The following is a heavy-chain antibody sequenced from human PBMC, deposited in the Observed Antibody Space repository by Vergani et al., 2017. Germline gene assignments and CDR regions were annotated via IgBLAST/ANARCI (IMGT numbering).Heavy chain of an antibody. CDR2: IIPIFGTA. Sequence: HVQLVQSGAEVKKPGSSVKVSCKASGGTFSSYAISWVRQAPGQGLEWMGGIIPIFGTANYAQKFQGRVTITADESTSPAYMELSSLRSEDTAVYYCASRDITIFGVVIIRGYYYYGMDVWGQGTTVTVSS. CDR3: ASRDITIFGVVIIRGYYYYGMDV. V-gene: IGHV1-69*01. J-gene: IGHJ6*02. CDR1: GGTFSSYA. D-gene: IGHD3-3*01.